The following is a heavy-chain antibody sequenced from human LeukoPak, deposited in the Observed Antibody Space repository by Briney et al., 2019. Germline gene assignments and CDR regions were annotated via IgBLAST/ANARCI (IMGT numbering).Heavy chain of an antibody. CDR3: ARGFLSPFDY. Sequence: PSETLSLTCTVSGGSISGYYWSWIRQPPGKGLEWIGYIYYSGSTNYNPSLKSRVTISVDTSKNQFSLKLSSVTAADTAVYYCARGFLSPFDYWGQGTLVTVSS. J-gene: IGHJ4*02. D-gene: IGHD3-10*01. V-gene: IGHV4-59*01. CDR2: IYYSGST. CDR1: GGSISGYY.